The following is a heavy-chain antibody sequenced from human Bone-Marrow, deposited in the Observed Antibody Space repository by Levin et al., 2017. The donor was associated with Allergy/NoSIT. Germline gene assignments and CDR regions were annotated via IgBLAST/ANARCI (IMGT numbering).Heavy chain of an antibody. V-gene: IGHV1-69*04. J-gene: IGHJ4*02. CDR2: LPLLFIA. CDR3: ARESDANHFDY. Sequence: LPLLFIANYAQKFQGRVTITADKSTSTAYMELSSLRSEDTAVYYCARESDANHFDYWGQGTLVTVSS.